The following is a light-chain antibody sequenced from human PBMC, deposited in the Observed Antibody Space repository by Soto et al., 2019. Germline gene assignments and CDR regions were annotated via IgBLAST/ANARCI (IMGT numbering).Light chain of an antibody. CDR2: GAS. CDR1: QSVSGN. Sequence: IVLTQSPVTLSVSPGERATLSCRAGQSVSGNNLAWYQRKPGQAPRLLIYGASSRATGIPDRFSGSGSGTEFTLTISSLESEDFAVYYCQQYSNWPQTFGQGTKVDI. CDR3: QQYSNWPQT. J-gene: IGKJ1*01. V-gene: IGKV3D-15*01.